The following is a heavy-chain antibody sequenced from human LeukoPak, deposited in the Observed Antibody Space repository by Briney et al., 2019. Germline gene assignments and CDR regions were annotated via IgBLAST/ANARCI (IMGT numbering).Heavy chain of an antibody. CDR1: GFTFSSYW. V-gene: IGHV3-7*01. CDR3: ARDHAHCSSTSCPVFDY. CDR2: IKQDGSEK. D-gene: IGHD2-2*01. J-gene: IGHJ4*02. Sequence: PGGSLRLSCAASGFTFSSYWMSWVRQAPGKGLEWVANIKQDGSEKYYVDSVKGRFTISRDNTKNSLYLQMNSLRAEDTAVYYCARDHAHCSSTSCPVFDYWGQGTLVTVSS.